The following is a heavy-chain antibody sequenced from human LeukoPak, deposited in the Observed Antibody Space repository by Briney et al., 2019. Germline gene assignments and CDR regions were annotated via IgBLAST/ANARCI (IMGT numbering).Heavy chain of an antibody. CDR3: ARQHSSSWYYFDY. V-gene: IGHV5-10-1*01. Sequence: PGESLKISCKGSGYSFTSYWISWVRQMPGKGLEWMGRIDPSDSYTNYSPSFQGHVTISADKSISTAYLQWSSLKASDTATYYCARQHSSSWYYFDYWGQGTLVTVSS. CDR1: GYSFTSYW. CDR2: IDPSDSYT. J-gene: IGHJ4*02. D-gene: IGHD6-13*01.